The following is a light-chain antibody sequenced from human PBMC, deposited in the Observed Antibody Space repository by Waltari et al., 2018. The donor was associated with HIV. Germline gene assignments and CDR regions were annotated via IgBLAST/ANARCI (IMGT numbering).Light chain of an antibody. Sequence: QSALTQPPSVSGSPGQSVTISCTGTRSDVGSYNRVSWYQQPPGTAPNLMIYEVSNRPSGVPDRFSGSKSGNTASLTISGLQAEDEADYYCSSYTSSTLVVFGGGTKLTVL. V-gene: IGLV2-18*02. CDR1: RSDVGSYNR. CDR3: SSYTSSTLVV. CDR2: EVS. J-gene: IGLJ2*01.